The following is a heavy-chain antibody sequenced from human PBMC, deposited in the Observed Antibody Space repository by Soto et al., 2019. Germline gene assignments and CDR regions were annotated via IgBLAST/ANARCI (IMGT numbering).Heavy chain of an antibody. V-gene: IGHV3-23*01. Sequence: EVQLLESGGGLVQPGGSLRLSCAASGFTFSSYAMSWVRQAPGKGLEWVSAISGSGGSTYYADSVNGRFTISRDNSKNTLYLQMNSLRAEDTAVYYCAKAGLHLGELSLKYWGQGTLVTVSS. J-gene: IGHJ4*02. CDR3: AKAGLHLGELSLKY. D-gene: IGHD3-16*02. CDR2: ISGSGGST. CDR1: GFTFSSYA.